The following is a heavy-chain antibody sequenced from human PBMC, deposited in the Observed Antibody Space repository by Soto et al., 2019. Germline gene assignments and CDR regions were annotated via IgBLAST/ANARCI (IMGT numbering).Heavy chain of an antibody. Sequence: GGSLRLSCAASGFDFSGSAIHWFRQASGKGLEWVGCIRSRANNYATSSAASVKGRFKFSRDDSKNTAYLQMSTLKTEDTAVYYCNRGQGAPIGDYYDHGMDVWGQGTTVTVSS. CDR3: NRGQGAPIGDYYDHGMDV. D-gene: IGHD2-2*02. CDR1: GFDFSGSA. J-gene: IGHJ6*02. CDR2: IRSRANNYAT. V-gene: IGHV3-73*01.